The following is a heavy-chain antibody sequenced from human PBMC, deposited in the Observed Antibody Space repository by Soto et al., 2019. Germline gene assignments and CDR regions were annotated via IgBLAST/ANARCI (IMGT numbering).Heavy chain of an antibody. CDR1: GGSISSGGYY. V-gene: IGHV4-31*01. CDR2: IYYSGRT. J-gene: IGHJ5*02. CDR3: ARSVDP. Sequence: QVQLQESAPGLVKPSQTLSLTCTVSGGSISSGGYYWRWIRQHPGKGLEWIGYIYYSGRTYNNPSLKSVVTISVGTSKKQFYLKLSSVPAADTAVYYCARSVDPWGQGNLVSVCS.